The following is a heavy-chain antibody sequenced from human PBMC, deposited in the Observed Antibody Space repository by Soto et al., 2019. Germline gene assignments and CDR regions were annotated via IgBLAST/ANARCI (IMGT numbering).Heavy chain of an antibody. CDR2: IYSSSGTTI. V-gene: IGHV3-53*01. CDR1: GFTVSSNY. Sequence: PGGSLRLSCAASGFTVSSNYMSWVRQAPGKGLEWVSVIYSSSGTTIYYADSVKGRFTIYRDNARNSLYLQMNSLRAEDTAVYYCVRGRSYYYDSSTFSTDDYWGQGTRVTVSS. CDR3: VRGRSYYYDSSTFSTDDY. J-gene: IGHJ4*02. D-gene: IGHD3-22*01.